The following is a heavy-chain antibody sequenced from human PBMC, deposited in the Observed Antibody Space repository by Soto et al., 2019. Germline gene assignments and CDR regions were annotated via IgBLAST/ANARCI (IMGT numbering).Heavy chain of an antibody. CDR2: IYPDDSDS. Sequence: GVPMKVWCQGGEGQFTAFWIGWVRKIPGKGLEWMAIIYPDDSDSRYSPSFQGQVTISADKSISTAYLQWSSLKASDTPIEYGVRTCSNYLDY. J-gene: IGHJ4*01. V-gene: IGHV5-51*01. CDR3: VRTCSNYLDY. D-gene: IGHD1-7*01. CDR1: EGQFTAFW.